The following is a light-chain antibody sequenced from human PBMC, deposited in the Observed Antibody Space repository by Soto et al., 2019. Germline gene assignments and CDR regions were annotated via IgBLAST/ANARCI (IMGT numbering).Light chain of an antibody. Sequence: QSALTQPPSVSGSPGQSVTISCTGTSSDVGSYNRVSWYQQPPGTAPKLMIYEVSNRPSGVPDRFSGSKSGNTASLTISGLQAEYEADYYCSSYTSSSTFVFGGGTKLTVL. CDR1: SSDVGSYNR. CDR3: SSYTSSSTFV. CDR2: EVS. V-gene: IGLV2-18*02. J-gene: IGLJ2*01.